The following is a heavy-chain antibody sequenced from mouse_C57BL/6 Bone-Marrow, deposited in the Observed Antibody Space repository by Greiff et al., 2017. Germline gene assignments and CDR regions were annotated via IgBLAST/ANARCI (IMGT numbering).Heavy chain of an antibody. CDR1: GYTFTDYY. J-gene: IGHJ3*01. CDR3: ARSQGAY. V-gene: IGHV1-26*01. CDR2: INPNNGGT. Sequence: VQLQQSGPELVKPGASVKISCKASGYTFTDYYMNWVKQSHGKSLEWIGDINPNNGGTRYNQKFKGKATLTVDKSSSTAYMELRSLTSEDSAVYYCARSQGAYWGQGTLVTVSA.